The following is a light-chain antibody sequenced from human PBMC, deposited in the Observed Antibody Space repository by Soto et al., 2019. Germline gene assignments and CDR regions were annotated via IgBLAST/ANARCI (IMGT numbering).Light chain of an antibody. CDR3: SSHGGSNNPYV. CDR2: DVT. CDR1: SSDIGGYNF. Sequence: QSALTQPPSASGSPGQSVAISCTGTSSDIGGYNFVSWYQQHPDKAPKLMIYDVTKRPSGVPDRFSGSKSGNTATLIVSGLQAEDEADYYCSSHGGSNNPYVFGPGTKVTVL. J-gene: IGLJ1*01. V-gene: IGLV2-8*01.